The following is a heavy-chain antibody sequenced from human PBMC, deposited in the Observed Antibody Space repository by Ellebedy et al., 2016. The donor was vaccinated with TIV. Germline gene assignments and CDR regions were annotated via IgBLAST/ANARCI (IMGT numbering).Heavy chain of an antibody. CDR2: ISYDGSNK. V-gene: IGHV3-30*04. J-gene: IGHJ4*02. Sequence: GESLKISXAASGFTFSSYAMHWVRQAPGKGLEWVAVISYDGSNKYYADSVKGRFTISRDNSKNTLYLQMNSLRAEDTAVYYCAREVDGSYCFDYWGQGTLVTVSS. CDR1: GFTFSSYA. D-gene: IGHD1-26*01. CDR3: AREVDGSYCFDY.